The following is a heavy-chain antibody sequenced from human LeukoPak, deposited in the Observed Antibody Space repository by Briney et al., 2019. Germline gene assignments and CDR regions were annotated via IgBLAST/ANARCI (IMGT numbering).Heavy chain of an antibody. J-gene: IGHJ6*03. CDR2: MTEYGTEI. Sequence: GGSLRLSCGASGFIFSDFSMSWVRQTPGKGLEWVAKMTEYGTEIFYVDSVKGRFTISRDNAKNLLYLQMNSLRPEDTAVYYCARDPYSGSYGDYYYYYMDVWGKGTTVTISS. D-gene: IGHD1-26*01. CDR1: GFIFSDFS. CDR3: ARDPYSGSYGDYYYYYMDV. V-gene: IGHV3-7*01.